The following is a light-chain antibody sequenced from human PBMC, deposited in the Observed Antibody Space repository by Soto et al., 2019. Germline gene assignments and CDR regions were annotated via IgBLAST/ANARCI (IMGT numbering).Light chain of an antibody. CDR2: GAS. CDR1: QSVSASY. Sequence: EVVLPQSPGTLSLSSWERATLSCRASQSVSASYLAWYQQKPGQAPRLLVYGASNRATGIPARFSGSGSGTDFTLTISSLEPEDFAVYYCQQRSNWPTTFGQGTRLDIK. J-gene: IGKJ5*01. CDR3: QQRSNWPTT. V-gene: IGKV3-11*01.